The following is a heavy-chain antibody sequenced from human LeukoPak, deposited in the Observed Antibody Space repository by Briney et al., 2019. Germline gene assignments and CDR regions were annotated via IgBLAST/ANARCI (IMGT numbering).Heavy chain of an antibody. J-gene: IGHJ4*02. CDR3: LYSSSWKNRDY. CDR2: IYHSGST. CDR1: GGSISSVNL. D-gene: IGHD6-13*01. Sequence: PSGTLSLTCAVSGGSISSVNLWSWVRQPPGKGLEWIGEIYHSGSTNYNPSLKSRVTISVDKSKNQFSLKLSSVTAADTAVYYCLYSSSWKNRDYWGQGTLVTVSS. V-gene: IGHV4-4*02.